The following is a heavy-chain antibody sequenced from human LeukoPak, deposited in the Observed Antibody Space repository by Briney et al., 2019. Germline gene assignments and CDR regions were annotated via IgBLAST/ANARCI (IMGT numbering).Heavy chain of an antibody. J-gene: IGHJ4*02. D-gene: IGHD6-19*01. CDR3: ARLTVTGNTGYYFNS. CDR1: GGSISSYS. V-gene: IGHV4-59*08. CDR2: LYYSGST. Sequence: PSETLSLTCTVSGGSISSYSWSWIRQPPGKGLEWIAYLYYSGSTKYNPSLKSRVTISVDTSKNQFSLKLSSVTAADTAMYYGARLTVTGNTGYYFNSWGQGTLVTVSS.